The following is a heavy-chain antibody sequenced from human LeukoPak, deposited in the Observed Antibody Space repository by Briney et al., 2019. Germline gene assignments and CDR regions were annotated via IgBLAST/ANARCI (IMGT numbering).Heavy chain of an antibody. CDR1: GGSFSGYY. CDR2: INHSGST. V-gene: IGHV4-34*01. D-gene: IGHD6-13*01. CDR3: ARRSTQLVFDY. J-gene: IGHJ4*02. Sequence: SETLSLTCAVYGGSFSGYYWSWIRQPPGKGLERIGEINHSGSTNYNPSLKSRVTISVDTSKNQFSLKLSSVTAADTAVYYCARRSTQLVFDYWGQGTLVTVSS.